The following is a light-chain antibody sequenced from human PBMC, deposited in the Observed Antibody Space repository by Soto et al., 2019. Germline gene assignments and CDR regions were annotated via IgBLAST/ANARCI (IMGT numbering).Light chain of an antibody. CDR3: QQYGGSHRT. V-gene: IGKV3-20*01. J-gene: IGKJ1*01. CDR1: QSINSF. CDR2: GAS. Sequence: EILLTQSSGPLSLSTGEGATRSCSASQSINSFLAWYQQRRGQDPRLLIHGASNRATGIPDRFSGSGSGPDFTLTISRLEPEDFAVYYCQQYGGSHRTFGQGTKVDSK.